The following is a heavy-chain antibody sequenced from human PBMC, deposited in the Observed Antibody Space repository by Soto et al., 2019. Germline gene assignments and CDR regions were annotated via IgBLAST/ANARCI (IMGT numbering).Heavy chain of an antibody. CDR3: AKGLICNSTSCEPAGFDP. V-gene: IGHV3-23*01. D-gene: IGHD2-2*01. CDR1: GFTFSSYA. CDR2: ISGSGGST. J-gene: IGHJ5*02. Sequence: PGGSLCLSCAASGFTFSSYAMSWVRQAPGKGLEWVSAISGSGGSTYYADSVKGRFTISRDNSKNTLYLQMNSLRAEDTAVYYCAKGLICNSTSCEPAGFDPWGQGTLVSVSS.